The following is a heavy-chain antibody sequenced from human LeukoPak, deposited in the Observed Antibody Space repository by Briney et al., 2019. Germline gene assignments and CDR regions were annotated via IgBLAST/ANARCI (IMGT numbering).Heavy chain of an antibody. D-gene: IGHD6-25*01. CDR1: GFTFSSYA. V-gene: IGHV3-23*01. CDR3: AKGQSSSGLRNYFDY. J-gene: IGHJ4*02. Sequence: PGGSLRLSCAASGFTFSSYAMSWVRQAPGKWLEWVSCISASGGTTYYADSVKGRFTISRDNSKNTLYLQMNSLRAEDTAVYYCAKGQSSSGLRNYFDYWGQGTLVTVSS. CDR2: ISASGGTT.